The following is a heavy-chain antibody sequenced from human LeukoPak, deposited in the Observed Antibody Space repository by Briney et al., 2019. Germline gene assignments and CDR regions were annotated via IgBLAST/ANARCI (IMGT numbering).Heavy chain of an antibody. Sequence: GGSLRLSCAASGFTFSSYAMSWVRQAPGKGLEWVSAISGSGGSTYYADSVKGRFTISRDNAKNSLYLQMNSLRAEDTAVYYCARSAQAAGQYYFDYWGQGTLVTVSS. D-gene: IGHD6-13*01. CDR2: ISGSGGST. CDR3: ARSAQAAGQYYFDY. J-gene: IGHJ4*02. V-gene: IGHV3-23*01. CDR1: GFTFSSYA.